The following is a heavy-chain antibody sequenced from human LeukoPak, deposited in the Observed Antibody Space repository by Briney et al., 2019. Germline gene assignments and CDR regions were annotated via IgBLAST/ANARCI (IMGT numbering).Heavy chain of an antibody. Sequence: SETLSLTCTVSGGSISSYYWIWIRQPPGKGLEWIGYIYYSGNTNYNPSLKSRVTISVDTSKNQFSLKLSSVTAADTAVYYCARDKDYFDSGGAFDIWGQGTMVTVSS. CDR1: GGSISSYY. V-gene: IGHV4-59*01. CDR2: IYYSGNT. J-gene: IGHJ3*02. D-gene: IGHD3-22*01. CDR3: ARDKDYFDSGGAFDI.